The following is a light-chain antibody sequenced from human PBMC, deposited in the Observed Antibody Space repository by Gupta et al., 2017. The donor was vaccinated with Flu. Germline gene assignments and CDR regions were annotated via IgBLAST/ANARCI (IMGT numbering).Light chain of an antibody. CDR3: QQQINWPLT. Sequence: ATLSLSPGERATLSCRASQSVSSFLAWYQQKPGQAPRLLMSDSSTRATGIPARFSGSGSGTDFTLTISSLEPEDFAVYYCQQQINWPLTFGGGTRVEI. CDR2: DSS. CDR1: QSVSSF. J-gene: IGKJ4*01. V-gene: IGKV3-11*01.